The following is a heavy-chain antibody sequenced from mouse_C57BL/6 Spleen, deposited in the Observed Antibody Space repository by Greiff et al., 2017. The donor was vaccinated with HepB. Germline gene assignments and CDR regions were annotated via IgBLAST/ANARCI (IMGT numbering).Heavy chain of an antibody. D-gene: IGHD1-1*01. CDR2: ISDGGSYT. CDR3: ARDYYGPYYAMDY. Sequence: EVRLVESGGGLVKPGGSLKLSCAASGFTFSSYAMSWVRQTPEKRLEWVATISDGGSYTYYPDNVKGRFTISRDNAKNNLYLQMSHLKSEDTAMYYCARDYYGPYYAMDYWGQRTSVTVSS. J-gene: IGHJ4*01. V-gene: IGHV5-4*03. CDR1: GFTFSSYA.